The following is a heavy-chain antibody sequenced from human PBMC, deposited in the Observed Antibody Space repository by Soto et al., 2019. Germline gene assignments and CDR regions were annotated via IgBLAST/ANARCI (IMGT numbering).Heavy chain of an antibody. J-gene: IGHJ6*02. CDR3: ARGMWPGKYYYYYGMDV. CDR1: GYIFTDYY. D-gene: IGHD2-21*01. CDR2: INPNSGGT. V-gene: IGHV1-2*04. Sequence: ASVKVSCKASGYIFTDYYMHWVRQAPGQGLEWMGWINPNSGGTNYAQKFQGWVTMTRDTSISTAYMELSRLRSDDTAVYYCARGMWPGKYYYYYGMDVWGQGTTVTVSS.